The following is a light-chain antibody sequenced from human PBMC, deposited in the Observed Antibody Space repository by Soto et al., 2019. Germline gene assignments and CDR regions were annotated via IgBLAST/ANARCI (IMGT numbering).Light chain of an antibody. Sequence: DIQMTQSPSSVSASVGDRVTITCRARQGISSWLAWYQQKPGKAPKLLIYAASSLQSGVPSRFTDRGSGTDFTPTTSRLQPEHLATYYCQQANSSPLTFGGGTKVEIK. V-gene: IGKV1-12*01. J-gene: IGKJ4*01. CDR2: AAS. CDR3: QQANSSPLT. CDR1: QGISSW.